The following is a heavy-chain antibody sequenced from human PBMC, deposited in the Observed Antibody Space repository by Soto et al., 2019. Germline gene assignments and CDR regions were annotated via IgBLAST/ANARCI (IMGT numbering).Heavy chain of an antibody. CDR1: GGSISSGGYY. D-gene: IGHD1-26*01. CDR3: ARGGKIVGATPYMLVYNWFDP. J-gene: IGHJ5*02. V-gene: IGHV4-31*03. Sequence: QVQLQESGPGLVKPSQTLSLTCTVSGGSISSGGYYWSWIRQHPGKGLEWIGYIYYSGSTYYNPSLKGRVTIAVDTSKKQFSLNLSSVTAADTAVYYCARGGKIVGATPYMLVYNWFDPWGQGPLVTVSS. CDR2: IYYSGST.